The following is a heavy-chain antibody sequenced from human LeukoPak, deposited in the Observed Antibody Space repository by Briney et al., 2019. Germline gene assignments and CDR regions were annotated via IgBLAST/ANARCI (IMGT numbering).Heavy chain of an antibody. CDR2: ITHAAIL. CDR3: ARGRGEAAGLDH. J-gene: IGHJ4*02. Sequence: SETLSLTCAVSGGGPFSEYSWNWIRPSPGKGLEWVGEITHAAILNYNPSLKGRVAISVDTSKSQVSLKLDSMTAADTAMYYCARGRGEAAGLDHWGQGTLVTVSS. D-gene: IGHD6-13*01. CDR1: GGGPFSEYS. V-gene: IGHV4-34*01.